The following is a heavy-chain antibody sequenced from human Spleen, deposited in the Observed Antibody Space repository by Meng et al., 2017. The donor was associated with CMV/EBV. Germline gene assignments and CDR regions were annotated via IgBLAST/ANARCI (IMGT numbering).Heavy chain of an antibody. D-gene: IGHD6-13*01. CDR2: ISSSSSYT. CDR1: GFTFSDYY. CDR3: ARGYSSSWYVY. V-gene: IGHV3-11*05. Sequence: QLVGAGGGLVKPGGSLRLSCAASGFTFSDYYMSWIRQAPGKGLEWVSYISSSSSYTNYADSVKGRFTISRDNAKNSLYLQMNSLRAEDTAVYYCARGYSSSWYVYWGQGTLVTVSS. J-gene: IGHJ4*02.